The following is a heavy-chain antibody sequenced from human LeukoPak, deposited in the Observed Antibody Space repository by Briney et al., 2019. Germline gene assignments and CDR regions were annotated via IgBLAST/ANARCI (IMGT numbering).Heavy chain of an antibody. V-gene: IGHV3-53*01. CDR2: IYSGGDT. CDR3: ARDPGYSYSYLFDY. CDR1: GFTLSNHW. D-gene: IGHD5-18*01. J-gene: IGHJ4*02. Sequence: PGGSLRLSCAASGFTLSNHWMIWVRQAPGKGLEWVSVIYSGGDTSYADSVKGRFTISRDSSKNTLYLQMNSLRAEDTAVYYCARDPGYSYSYLFDYWGQGTLVTVSS.